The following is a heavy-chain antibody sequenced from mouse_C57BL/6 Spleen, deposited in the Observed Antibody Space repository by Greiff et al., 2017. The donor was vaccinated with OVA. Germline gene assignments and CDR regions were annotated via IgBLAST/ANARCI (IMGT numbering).Heavy chain of an antibody. J-gene: IGHJ2*01. CDR1: GYTFTSYW. CDR3: ARWGLREGDY. Sequence: QVQLKQSGAELVMPGASVKLSCKASGYTFTSYWMHWVKQRPGQGLEWIGEIDPSDSYTNYNQKFKGKSTLTVDKSSSTAYMQLSSLTSEDSAVYYCARWGLREGDYWGQGTTLTVSS. CDR2: IDPSDSYT. V-gene: IGHV1-69*01. D-gene: IGHD2-4*01.